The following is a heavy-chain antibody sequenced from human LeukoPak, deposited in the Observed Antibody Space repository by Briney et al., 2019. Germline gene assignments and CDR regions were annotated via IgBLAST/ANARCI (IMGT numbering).Heavy chain of an antibody. CDR2: MNPNSGNT. Sequence: GASVKVSCKASGYTFTSYDINWVRQATRQGLEWMGWMNPNSGNTGYAQKFQGRVTITRNTSISTAYMELSSLRSEDPAVCYCAREDYGGNSDYWGQGTLVTVSS. V-gene: IGHV1-8*03. J-gene: IGHJ4*02. CDR1: GYTFTSYD. D-gene: IGHD4-23*01. CDR3: AREDYGGNSDY.